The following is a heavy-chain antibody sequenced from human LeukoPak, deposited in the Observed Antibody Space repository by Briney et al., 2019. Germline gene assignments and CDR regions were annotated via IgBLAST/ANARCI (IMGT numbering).Heavy chain of an antibody. V-gene: IGHV3-23*01. CDR3: AKRNYAYYYYYMDV. CDR1: GFTFSSYA. Sequence: GGSLRLSCAASGFTFSSYAMNWVRQAPGKGLEWVSTISGSGGSTYYADSVKGRFTISRDNSKNTLYLQMNSLRAEDTAVYYCAKRNYAYYYYYMDVWGKGTTVTVSS. J-gene: IGHJ6*03. D-gene: IGHD1-7*01. CDR2: ISGSGGST.